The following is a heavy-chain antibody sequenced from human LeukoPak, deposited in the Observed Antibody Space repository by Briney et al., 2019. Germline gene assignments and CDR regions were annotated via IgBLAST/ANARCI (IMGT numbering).Heavy chain of an antibody. J-gene: IGHJ4*02. V-gene: IGHV3-21*01. CDR1: GFPFSSYR. Sequence: GGSLTLSCTASGFPFSSYRVKWPRQAPGKALEWVTSISSSRSYIYYADSVKGRFTISRDNARNSLYLQMNSLRAEDTAVYYCARDFVGATSPCFDYWGQGTLVTVSS. D-gene: IGHD1-26*01. CDR3: ARDFVGATSPCFDY. CDR2: ISSSRSYI.